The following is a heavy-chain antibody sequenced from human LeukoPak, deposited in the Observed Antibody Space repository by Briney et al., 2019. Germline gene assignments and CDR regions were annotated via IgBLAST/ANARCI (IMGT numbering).Heavy chain of an antibody. Sequence: PGGSLRLSCAASGFTFSGYGMHWVRQAPGKGLQGVAFIRYDGSIRHYADSVKGRFIVSRDNSKSTLFLQMNTLRPEDTAVYYCAKDLPYSYEFWGQGTLVTVSS. CDR2: IRYDGSIR. CDR3: AKDLPYSYEF. D-gene: IGHD5-18*01. J-gene: IGHJ4*02. CDR1: GFTFSGYG. V-gene: IGHV3-30*02.